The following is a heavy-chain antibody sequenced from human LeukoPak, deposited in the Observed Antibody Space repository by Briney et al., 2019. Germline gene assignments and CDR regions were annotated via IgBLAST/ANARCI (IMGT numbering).Heavy chain of an antibody. CDR3: ARLGWDRDGYNTGAFDY. D-gene: IGHD5-24*01. CDR2: ICHSETT. J-gene: IGHJ4*02. CDR1: GYSISSGYC. Sequence: SETLSLTCTVFGYSISSGYCWGWIRQPPGQGLEWIGNICHSETTYYNPSLKSRVTISVDTSKNQFSLKLSSVTAADTAVYYCARLGWDRDGYNTGAFDYWGQGTLVTVSS. V-gene: IGHV4-38-2*02.